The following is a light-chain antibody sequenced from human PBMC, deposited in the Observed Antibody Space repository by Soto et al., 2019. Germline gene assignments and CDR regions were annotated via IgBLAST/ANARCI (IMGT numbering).Light chain of an antibody. Sequence: EIVLTQSPATLSLSPGKRATLSCRANQRVGGNSLAWYQQKPGQAPRLLIYGAFTRATGIPDRFSGSGSGTNFTLTISSLQPDDFATYYCQQYNSYWTFGQGTKVDIK. CDR1: QRVGGNS. CDR2: GAF. V-gene: IGKV3-20*01. J-gene: IGKJ1*01. CDR3: QQYNSYWT.